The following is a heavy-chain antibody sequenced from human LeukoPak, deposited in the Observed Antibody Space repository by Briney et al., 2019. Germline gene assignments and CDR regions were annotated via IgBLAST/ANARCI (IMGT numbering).Heavy chain of an antibody. CDR1: GFTFSSYA. Sequence: LPGGSLRLSCAASGFTFSSYAMHWVRQAPGKGLEYVSAISSNGGSTYYANSVKGRFTISRDNSKNTLYLQMGSLRAEDMAVYYCARDQGSGWYYWYFDLWGRGTLVTVSS. CDR3: ARDQGSGWYYWYFDL. D-gene: IGHD6-19*01. J-gene: IGHJ2*01. CDR2: ISSNGGST. V-gene: IGHV3-64*01.